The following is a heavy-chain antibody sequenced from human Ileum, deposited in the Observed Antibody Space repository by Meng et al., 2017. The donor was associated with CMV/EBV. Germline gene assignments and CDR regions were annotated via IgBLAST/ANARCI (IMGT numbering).Heavy chain of an antibody. V-gene: IGHV6-1*01. CDR3: ARENGYEWYFDF. D-gene: IGHD6-13*01. J-gene: IGHJ2*01. CDR1: GDSVSSIGAI. Sequence: GPTRVKPSPPHSLPWASSGDSVSSIGAIWDWIRQSPSRGLEWLGKTYYRSKWYNDYAPSVKSRITVKPDTSKNQFSLQLNSVTPEDTAVYYCARENGYEWYFDFWGRGTLVTVSS. CDR2: TYYRSKWYN.